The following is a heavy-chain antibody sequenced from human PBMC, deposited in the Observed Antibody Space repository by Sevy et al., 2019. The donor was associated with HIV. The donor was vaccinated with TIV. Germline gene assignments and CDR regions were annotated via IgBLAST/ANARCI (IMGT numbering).Heavy chain of an antibody. CDR2: LSTSSSYT. CDR1: GFTFSDYY. J-gene: IGHJ4*02. D-gene: IGHD5-18*01. CDR3: ARVRYNYGQKYFDY. V-gene: IGHV3-11*06. Sequence: GGSLRLSCTASGFTFSDYYMSWIRQAPGKGLEWVSYLSTSSSYTSYPDSVKGQFTISRDNAKNSLYLQMNSLRVEDTAVYYCARVRYNYGQKYFDYWGQGTLVTVSS.